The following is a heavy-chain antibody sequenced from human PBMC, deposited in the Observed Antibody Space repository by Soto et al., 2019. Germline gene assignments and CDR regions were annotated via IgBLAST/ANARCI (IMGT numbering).Heavy chain of an antibody. CDR3: AREKGDYYDNTCDYDY. Sequence: SVKVSCKASGGTFSSYAISWVRQAPGQGLEWMGGIIPIFGTANYAQKFQGRVTITADESTSTAYMELSSLRSEDTAVYYCAREKGDYYDNTCDYDYWGQGTLVTVSS. CDR1: GGTFSSYA. V-gene: IGHV1-69*13. CDR2: IIPIFGTA. D-gene: IGHD3-22*01. J-gene: IGHJ4*02.